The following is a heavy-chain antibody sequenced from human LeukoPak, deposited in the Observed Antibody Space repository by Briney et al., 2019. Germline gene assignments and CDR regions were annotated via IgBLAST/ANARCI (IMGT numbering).Heavy chain of an antibody. CDR1: GYTFTSYG. D-gene: IGHD3-22*01. Sequence: ASVKVSCKASGYTFTSYGISWVRQAPGQGLEWMGWISAYNGNTNYAQKLQGRVTMTTDTSTSTAYMELRSLRSDDTAVYYCARDLQQYYYDSSGYSRVFFYMDVWGKGTTVTVSS. CDR3: ARDLQQYYYDSSGYSRVFFYMDV. CDR2: ISAYNGNT. V-gene: IGHV1-18*01. J-gene: IGHJ6*03.